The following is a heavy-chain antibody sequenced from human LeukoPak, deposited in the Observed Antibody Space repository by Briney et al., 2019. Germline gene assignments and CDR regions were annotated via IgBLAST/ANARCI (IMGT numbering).Heavy chain of an antibody. CDR2: IDKSGNTI. CDR3: AREALAAAGNYYFDY. J-gene: IGHJ4*02. Sequence: GGSLRLSCAAPGFTLSTASMNWVRQAPGQGLEWISYIDKSGNTIYYADSVKGRFTISRDSAKNTLYLQMNSLRAEDTAVYYCAREALAAAGNYYFDYWGQGTLVTVSS. V-gene: IGHV3-48*04. D-gene: IGHD6-13*01. CDR1: GFTLSTAS.